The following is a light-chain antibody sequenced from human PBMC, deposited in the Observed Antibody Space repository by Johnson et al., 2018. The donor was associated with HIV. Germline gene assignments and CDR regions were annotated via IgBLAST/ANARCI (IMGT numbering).Light chain of an antibody. CDR2: ENN. V-gene: IGLV1-51*02. Sequence: QPVLTQPPSVSAAPGQKVTISCSGSSSNIGNNYVSWYQQLPGTAPKLLIYENNKRPSGIPDRFSGSKSGTSATLGITGLQTGDEADYYCGTWDSSLSVVFGTVTKVTVL. CDR1: SSNIGNNY. CDR3: GTWDSSLSVV. J-gene: IGLJ1*01.